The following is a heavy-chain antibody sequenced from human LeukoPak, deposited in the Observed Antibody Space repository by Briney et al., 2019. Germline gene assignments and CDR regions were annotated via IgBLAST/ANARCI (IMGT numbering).Heavy chain of an antibody. CDR3: ARELGSGYGYGMDV. CDR2: VYYSGHT. CDR1: GGSIGTYY. V-gene: IGHV4-59*01. Sequence: PSETLSLTCTISGGSIGTYYWSWIRQPPGKGLEWIGWVYYSGHTRYNPSLKSRVTIWLEASKNQFSQSLTSVIAADTALYYCARELGSGYGYGMDVWGQGTTVTVSS. D-gene: IGHD5-12*01. J-gene: IGHJ6*02.